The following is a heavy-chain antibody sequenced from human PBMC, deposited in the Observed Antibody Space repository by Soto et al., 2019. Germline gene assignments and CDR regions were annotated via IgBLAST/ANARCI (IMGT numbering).Heavy chain of an antibody. CDR2: IWYDGSNK. J-gene: IGHJ3*02. V-gene: IGHV3-33*06. Sequence: PGGSLRLSCAASGFTFSSYGMHWVRQAPGKGLEWVAVIWYDGSNKYYADSVKGRFTISRDNSKNTLYLQMNSLRAEDTAVYYCANNMVTMIVVVRAFDIWGQGTMVTVSS. CDR1: GFTFSSYG. CDR3: ANNMVTMIVVVRAFDI. D-gene: IGHD3-22*01.